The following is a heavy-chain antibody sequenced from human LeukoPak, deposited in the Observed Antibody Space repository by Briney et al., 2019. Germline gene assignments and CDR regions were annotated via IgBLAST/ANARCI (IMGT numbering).Heavy chain of an antibody. CDR3: ARDLTAHSSDAFDI. CDR2: IIPILGIA. CDR1: GGTFSSYA. V-gene: IGHV1-69*04. J-gene: IGHJ3*02. D-gene: IGHD6-13*01. Sequence: ASVKVSCKASGGTFSSYAISWVRQAPGQGLEWMGRIIPILGIANYAQKFQGRVTITADKSTSTAYMELSSLRSEDTAVYYCARDLTAHSSDAFDIWGQGTMVTVSS.